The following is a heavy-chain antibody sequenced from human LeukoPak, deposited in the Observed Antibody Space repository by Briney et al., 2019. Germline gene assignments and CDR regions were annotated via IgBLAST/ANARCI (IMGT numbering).Heavy chain of an antibody. J-gene: IGHJ6*02. CDR1: GVSISHYY. Sequence: PSETLSLTCTVSGVSISHYYWSWIRQPPGKGLEWIGYIYYSGTTNYNPSLKSRVTISVDTSKNQFSLKLSSVTAADTAVYYCAREDPQTKVPEGMDVWGQGTTVTVSS. CDR3: AREDPQTKVPEGMDV. V-gene: IGHV4-59*01. CDR2: IYYSGTT. D-gene: IGHD4/OR15-4a*01.